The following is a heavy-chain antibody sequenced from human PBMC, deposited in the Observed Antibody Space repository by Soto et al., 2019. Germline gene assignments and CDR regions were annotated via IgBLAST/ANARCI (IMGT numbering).Heavy chain of an antibody. Sequence: QVQLVESGGGVVQPGRSLRLSCAASGFTFSSYAMHWVRQAPGKGLEWVAVISYDGSNKYYADYVKGRFTMSRDNSKNTLYLQMNRLRAADTAVSDCARDQGEVGANSLNDFDIWGQGTMVTVSS. CDR2: ISYDGSNK. V-gene: IGHV3-30-3*01. J-gene: IGHJ3*02. CDR3: ARDQGEVGANSLNDFDI. CDR1: GFTFSSYA. D-gene: IGHD1-26*01.